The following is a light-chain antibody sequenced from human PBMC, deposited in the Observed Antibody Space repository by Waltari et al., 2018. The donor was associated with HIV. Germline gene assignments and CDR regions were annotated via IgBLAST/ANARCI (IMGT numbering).Light chain of an antibody. CDR1: SGSVSTTNY. Sequence: QIVVTQEPSFSVSPGGTVTLSCGLNSGSVSTTNYPSWYQQTPGQAPRTLIHSTNTRSSGVPDRFSGSILGKKAALTITGAQADDESDYYCVLYMGSGIWVFGGGTKLTVL. J-gene: IGLJ3*02. CDR2: STN. V-gene: IGLV8-61*01. CDR3: VLYMGSGIWV.